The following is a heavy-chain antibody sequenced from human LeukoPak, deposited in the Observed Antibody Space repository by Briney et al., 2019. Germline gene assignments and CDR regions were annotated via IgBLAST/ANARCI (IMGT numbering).Heavy chain of an antibody. CDR2: ISGSGGST. CDR3: AEETYYYDSSGYYGGG. V-gene: IGHV3-23*01. J-gene: IGHJ4*02. CDR1: GLTFSSYA. Sequence: PGGSVRLSCAASGLTFSSYAMSWVRQAPGEGLEWVSAISGSGGSTYYADSVKGRFTISRDNSKNTLYLQMNSLRAEDTAVYYCAEETYYYDSSGYYGGGWGQGTLVTVSS. D-gene: IGHD3-22*01.